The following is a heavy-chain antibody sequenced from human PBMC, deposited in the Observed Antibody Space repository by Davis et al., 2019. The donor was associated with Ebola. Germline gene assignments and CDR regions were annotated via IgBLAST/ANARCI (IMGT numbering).Heavy chain of an antibody. Sequence: SETLSLTCSVSGVSITTNWWRWVRQSPGKGLEWIGEIYYTGSTAYNPSLESRVTISMDMSKNQFSLKMTSLTAADTAVYYCARHSYGSGSFGEDYYYYGMDVWGQGTTVTVSS. CDR2: IYYTGST. CDR1: GVSITTNW. D-gene: IGHD3-10*01. CDR3: ARHSYGSGSFGEDYYYYGMDV. V-gene: IGHV4-4*02. J-gene: IGHJ6*02.